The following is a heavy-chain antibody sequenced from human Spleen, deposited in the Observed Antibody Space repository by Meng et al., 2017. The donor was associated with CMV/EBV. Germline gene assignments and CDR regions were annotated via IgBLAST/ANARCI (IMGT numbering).Heavy chain of an antibody. CDR3: AKDGPYYYGMDV. V-gene: IGHV3-23*03. J-gene: IGHJ6*02. CDR2: IYSGGSST. CDR1: GFTFSSYA. Sequence: GESLKISCAASGFTFSSYAMSWVRQAPGKGLEWVSVIYSGGSSTHYADSVKGRSTISRDNSKNTLYLQMNSLRAEDTAVYYCAKDGPYYYGMDVWGQGTTVTVSS.